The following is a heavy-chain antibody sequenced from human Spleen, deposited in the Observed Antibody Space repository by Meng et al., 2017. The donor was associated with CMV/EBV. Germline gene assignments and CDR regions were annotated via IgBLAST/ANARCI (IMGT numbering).Heavy chain of an antibody. J-gene: IGHJ4*02. V-gene: IGHV3-23*01. D-gene: IGHD4-23*01. Sequence: GSGVRCGGYTSTWCCQAPGRRLEWVAILTSGGGKCYADSVRGRFTISRDNSKNTLYLEMSSLRVEDTGLFYCAKDRNVGGISGLDYWGRGTLVTVSS. CDR1: GVRCGGYT. CDR2: ILTSGGGK. CDR3: AKDRNVGGISGLDY.